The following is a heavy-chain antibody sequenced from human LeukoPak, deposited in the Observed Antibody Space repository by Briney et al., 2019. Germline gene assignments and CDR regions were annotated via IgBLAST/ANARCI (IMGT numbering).Heavy chain of an antibody. J-gene: IGHJ5*02. CDR2: MNPNSGNT. CDR1: GYTFTSYD. D-gene: IGHD3-10*01. CDR3: ARGRRAMVRGVIVIWFDP. V-gene: IGHV1-8*01. Sequence: ASVKVSCKASGYTFTSYDINWVRQATGHGLEWMGWMNPNSGNTGYAQKFQGRVTMTRNTSISTAYMELSSLRSEDTAVYYCARGRRAMVRGVIVIWFDPWGQGTLVTVSS.